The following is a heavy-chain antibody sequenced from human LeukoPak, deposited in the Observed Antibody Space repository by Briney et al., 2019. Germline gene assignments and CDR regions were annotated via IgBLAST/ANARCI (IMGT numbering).Heavy chain of an antibody. CDR2: INAGNGNT. CDR3: AKGKGPTATWYFDV. CDR1: GYTFTSYT. V-gene: IGHV1-3*03. Sequence: ASVKVSCKASGYTFTSYTIHWVRQAPGQRLEWMGWINAGNGNTKYSQEFQDRVTITRDTSASTAYMELSSLRSEDMAVYYCAKGKGPTATWYFDVWGRGTLVTVSS. J-gene: IGHJ2*01. D-gene: IGHD2-21*02.